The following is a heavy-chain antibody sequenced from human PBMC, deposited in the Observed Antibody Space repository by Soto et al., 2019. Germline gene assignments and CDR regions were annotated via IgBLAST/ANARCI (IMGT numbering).Heavy chain of an antibody. Sequence: SQTLSLTCTVSGGSISSSSYYWGWIRQPPGKGLEWIGSIYYSGSTYYNPSLKSRVTISVDTSKNQFSLKLSSVTAADTAVYYCARRVAARPGEGWFDPWGQGTLVTVSS. CDR2: IYYSGST. CDR3: ARRVAARPGEGWFDP. J-gene: IGHJ5*02. CDR1: GGSISSSSYY. V-gene: IGHV4-39*01. D-gene: IGHD6-6*01.